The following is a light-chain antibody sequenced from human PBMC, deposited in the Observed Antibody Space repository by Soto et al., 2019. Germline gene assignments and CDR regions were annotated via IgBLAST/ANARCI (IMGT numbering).Light chain of an antibody. CDR3: GSLTRSSTSV. CDR2: DVT. Sequence: QSALSQPACVSGSPGQSITISCTGTSSDVGGFEYVSWYQHQPGKAPKLIIYDVTKRPSGVSNRFSGSKSGNTASLTISGIQAEGEGDYYCGSLTRSSTSVFRTGTKVTVL. CDR1: SSDVGGFEY. J-gene: IGLJ1*01. V-gene: IGLV2-14*01.